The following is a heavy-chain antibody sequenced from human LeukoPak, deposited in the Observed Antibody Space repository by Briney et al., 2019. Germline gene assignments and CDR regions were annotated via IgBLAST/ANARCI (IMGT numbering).Heavy chain of an antibody. CDR1: GYTFGDYG. V-gene: IGHV3-20*04. CDR2: TNRRGDIT. J-gene: IGHJ4*02. CDR3: ARDNYDSSTPYYFDY. Sequence: GGSLRLSCAASGYTFGDYGMSWVRQVPGKGLEWVSGTNRRGDITGYADFVKGRFTISRDNAKNSLYLQMNSLRAEDTAVYYCARDNYDSSTPYYFDYWGQGTLVTVSS. D-gene: IGHD3-22*01.